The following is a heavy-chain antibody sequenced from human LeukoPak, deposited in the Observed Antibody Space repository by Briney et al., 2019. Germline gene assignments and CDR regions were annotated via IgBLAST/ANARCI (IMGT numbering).Heavy chain of an antibody. D-gene: IGHD3-10*01. J-gene: IGHJ6*02. CDR2: IIPIFGTA. CDR3: ARAVYGSGRDYYYGMDV. CDR1: GGTFSSYA. Sequence: ASVKVSCKAPGGTFSSYAISWVRQAPGQGLEWMGGIIPIFGTANYAQKFQGRVTITADKSTSTAYMELSSLRSEDTAVYYCARAVYGSGRDYYYGMDVWGQGTTVTVSS. V-gene: IGHV1-69*06.